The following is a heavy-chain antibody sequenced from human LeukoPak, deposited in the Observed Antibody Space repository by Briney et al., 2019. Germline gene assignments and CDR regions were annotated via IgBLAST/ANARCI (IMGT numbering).Heavy chain of an antibody. D-gene: IGHD2-2*01. V-gene: IGHV3-7*01. J-gene: IGHJ4*02. Sequence: GGSLRLSCVASGFTLSNYWMNWVRQAPGKGLEWVANIKEDGSEKYYLDSVKGRFTISRDNAKNSLYLQMSSLRDEDTAVYYRARGRRDTQYQVFDYWGQGTLVTVSS. CDR2: IKEDGSEK. CDR3: ARGRRDTQYQVFDY. CDR1: GFTLSNYW.